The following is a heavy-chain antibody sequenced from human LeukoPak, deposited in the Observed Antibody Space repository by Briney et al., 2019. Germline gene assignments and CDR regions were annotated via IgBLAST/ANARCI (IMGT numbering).Heavy chain of an antibody. CDR2: IYYSGST. D-gene: IGHD3-10*01. Sequence: PSETLSLTCTVSGGSISSSSYYWGWIRQPPGRGLEWIGSIYYSGSTYYNPSLKSRVTISVDTSKNQFSLKLSSVTAADTAVYYCARGGSSYGSGTKHKNDYWGQGTLVTVSS. CDR3: ARGGSSYGSGTKHKNDY. CDR1: GGSISSSSYY. J-gene: IGHJ4*02. V-gene: IGHV4-39*01.